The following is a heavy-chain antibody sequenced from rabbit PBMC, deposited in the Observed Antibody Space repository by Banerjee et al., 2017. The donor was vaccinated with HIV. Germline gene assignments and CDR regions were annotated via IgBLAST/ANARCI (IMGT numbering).Heavy chain of an antibody. CDR3: ARTYGGSIDYYYFNL. J-gene: IGHJ4*01. V-gene: IGHV1S45*01. CDR2: IYTSSGST. D-gene: IGHD8-1*01. CDR1: GFSFSSGYD. Sequence: QEQLEESGGDLVKPGASLTLTCTASGFSFSSGYDMCWVRQAPGKGLELIACIYTSSGSTWYASWVNGRFTISKTSSTTMTLQMTSLTAADTATYFCARTYGGSIDYYYFNLWGPGTLVTVS.